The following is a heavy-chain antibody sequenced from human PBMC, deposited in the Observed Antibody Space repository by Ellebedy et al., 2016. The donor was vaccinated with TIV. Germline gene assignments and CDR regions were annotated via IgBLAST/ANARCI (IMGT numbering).Heavy chain of an antibody. J-gene: IGHJ4*02. CDR1: GFTFSSYW. D-gene: IGHD2-15*01. CDR3: AREFDIGQPSAFDY. CDR2: ISSNGRHI. Sequence: GESLKISCAASGFTFSSYWMHWVRQAPGKGLEWVSSISSNGRHIYYADSVRARFAISRDNAGGSLWLQMTSLRAEDTALYYCAREFDIGQPSAFDYWGQGILVTVSS. V-gene: IGHV3-21*01.